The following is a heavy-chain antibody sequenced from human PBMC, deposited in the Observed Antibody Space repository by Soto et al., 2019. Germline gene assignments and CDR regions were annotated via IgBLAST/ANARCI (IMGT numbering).Heavy chain of an antibody. CDR2: ISYDGSNQ. CDR3: TRDIYDSGY. V-gene: IGHV3-30-3*01. D-gene: IGHD3-9*01. Sequence: QVQLVESWGGVVQPGESLRLSCVASGFTFTNYAMHWVRQAPGKGLEWVAFISYDGSNQQYAESVEGRFTISRDNSKNTLYLQMNSLREDDTGVYYCTRDIYDSGYWGQGSLVTVSS. J-gene: IGHJ4*02. CDR1: GFTFTNYA.